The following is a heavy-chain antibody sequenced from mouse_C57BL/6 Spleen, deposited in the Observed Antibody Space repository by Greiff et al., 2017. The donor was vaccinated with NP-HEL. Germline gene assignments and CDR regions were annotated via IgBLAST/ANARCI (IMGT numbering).Heavy chain of an antibody. CDR3: ARDPLPYAMDY. V-gene: IGHV3-6*01. Sequence: EVQLQESGPGLVKPSQSLSLTCSVTGYSITSGYYWNWIRQFPGNKLEWMGYISYDGSNNYNPSLKNRISITRDTSKNQFFLKLNFVTTEDTATYYCARDPLPYAMDYWGQGTSVTVSS. J-gene: IGHJ4*01. CDR1: GYSITSGYY. D-gene: IGHD2-1*01. CDR2: ISYDGSN.